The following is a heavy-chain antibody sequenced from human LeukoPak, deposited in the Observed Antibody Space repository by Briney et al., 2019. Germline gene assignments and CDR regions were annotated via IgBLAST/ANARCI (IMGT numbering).Heavy chain of an antibody. D-gene: IGHD3-3*01. J-gene: IGHJ3*02. CDR2: INHSGST. V-gene: IGHV4-34*01. CDR1: GVSFSGYY. Sequence: SETLSLTCAVYGVSFSGYYWSWIRQPPGKGLEWIGEINHSGSTNYNPSLKSRVTISVDTSKNQFSLKLSSVTAADTAVYYCARAGYYDFWSGSAGAFDIWGQGTMVTVSS. CDR3: ARAGYYDFWSGSAGAFDI.